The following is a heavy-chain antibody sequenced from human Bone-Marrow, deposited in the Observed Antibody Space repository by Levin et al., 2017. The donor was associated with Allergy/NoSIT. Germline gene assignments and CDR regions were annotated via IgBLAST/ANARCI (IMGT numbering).Heavy chain of an antibody. CDR2: LYYSGST. J-gene: IGHJ3*02. CDR1: GGSISDSY. Sequence: GSLRLSCTVSGGSISDSYWTWIRQPPGKGLEWIGYLYYSGSTNYNPSLKSRVTISVDTSKNQISLKLSSVSAADTAVYYCARESHYSASSTYYYEGAFEIWGQGTMLTVSS. CDR3: ARESHYSASSTYYYEGAFEI. V-gene: IGHV4-59*01. D-gene: IGHD3-22*01.